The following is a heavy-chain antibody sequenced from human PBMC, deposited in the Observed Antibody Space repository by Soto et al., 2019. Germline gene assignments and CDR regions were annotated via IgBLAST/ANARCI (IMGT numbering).Heavy chain of an antibody. V-gene: IGHV3-73*01. CDR2: IRSKANSYAT. CDR1: GFTFSGSA. J-gene: IGHJ4*02. CDR3: TRHASSSWENGY. Sequence: EVQLVESGGGLVQPGGSLKLSCAASGFTFSGSAMHWVRRASGKGLEWVGRIRSKANSYATAYAASVKGRFTISRDDSKNTAYLQMNSLKTEDTAVYYCTRHASSSWENGYWGQGTLVTVSS. D-gene: IGHD6-13*01.